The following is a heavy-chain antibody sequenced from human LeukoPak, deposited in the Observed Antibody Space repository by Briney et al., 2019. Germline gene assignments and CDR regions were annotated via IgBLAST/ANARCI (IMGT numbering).Heavy chain of an antibody. CDR2: ISSSSSYI. D-gene: IGHD2-15*01. J-gene: IGHJ4*02. V-gene: IGHV3-21*01. CDR3: ARDVDYCSGGSCYPYFDY. Sequence: GGSLRPSCAASGFTFSSYSMNWVRQAPGKGLEWVSSISSSSSYIYYADSVKGRFTISRDNAKNSLYLQMNSLRAEDTAVYYCARDVDYCSGGSCYPYFDYWGQGTLVTVSS. CDR1: GFTFSSYS.